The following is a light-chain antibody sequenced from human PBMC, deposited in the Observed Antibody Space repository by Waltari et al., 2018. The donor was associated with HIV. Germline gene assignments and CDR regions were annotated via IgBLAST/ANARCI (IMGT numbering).Light chain of an antibody. V-gene: IGLV2-8*01. CDR2: DVT. CDR1: SSDVGGYNY. J-gene: IGLJ1*01. CDR3: NSYAGNNKGV. Sequence: QSALTQPHSASGSPGQSVTISCTGTSSDVGGYNYVSWYQQHPGKAPKLLIYDVTKRPSGVPDRFSGSKSGNTASLTVSGLQAEDEADYYCNSYAGNNKGVFGTGTKVTVL.